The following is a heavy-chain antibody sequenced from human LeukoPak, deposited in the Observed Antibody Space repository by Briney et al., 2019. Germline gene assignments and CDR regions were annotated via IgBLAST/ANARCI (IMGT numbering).Heavy chain of an antibody. CDR2: ISYDGSNK. CDR1: GFTFSSYA. J-gene: IGHJ4*02. V-gene: IGHV3-30-3*01. D-gene: IGHD3-16*01. CDR3: ARDTFGDYDY. Sequence: GRSLKLSCAASGFTFSSYAMHWVRQAPGKGLEWVAVISYDGSNKYYADSVKGRFTISRDNSKNTLYLQMNSLRAEDTAVYYCARDTFGDYDYWGQGTLVTVSS.